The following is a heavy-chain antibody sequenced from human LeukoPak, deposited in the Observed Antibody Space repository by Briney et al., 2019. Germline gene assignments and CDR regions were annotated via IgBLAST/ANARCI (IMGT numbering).Heavy chain of an antibody. CDR1: GFTVSSND. CDR2: IYSGGST. Sequence: GGSLRLSCAASGFTVSSNDVSWVRQAPGKGLEWVSVIYSGGSTYYADSVKGRFTISRDNSKNTLYLQMNSLRAEHTAVYYCARDQEGDPGGAFDIWGQGTMVTVSS. D-gene: IGHD3-16*01. CDR3: ARDQEGDPGGAFDI. J-gene: IGHJ3*02. V-gene: IGHV3-66*01.